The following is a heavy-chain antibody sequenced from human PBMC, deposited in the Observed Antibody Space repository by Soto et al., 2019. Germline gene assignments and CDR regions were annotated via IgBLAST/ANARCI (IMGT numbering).Heavy chain of an antibody. CDR2: INAGNGNT. Sequence: GASVKVSCKASGNTFTSYAMHWVRQAPGQRLEWMGWINAGNGNTKYSQKFQGRATITRDTSASTVYMELSSLRSEDTAVYYCAREVIAVAGTTYYYYYYGMDVWGQGTTVTVSS. D-gene: IGHD6-19*01. CDR1: GNTFTSYA. J-gene: IGHJ6*02. CDR3: AREVIAVAGTTYYYYYYGMDV. V-gene: IGHV1-3*01.